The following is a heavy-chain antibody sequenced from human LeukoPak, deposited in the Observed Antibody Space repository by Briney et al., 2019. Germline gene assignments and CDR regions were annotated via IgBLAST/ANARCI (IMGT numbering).Heavy chain of an antibody. CDR3: VRSLGHCTSTSCYHFDY. J-gene: IGHJ4*02. D-gene: IGHD2-2*01. Sequence: GSLRLSCATSGFTFSSYAMSWVRQPPGKGLEWIGEIFQSGSTNYSPSLKSRVTMSVDNSKNQFSLKLSSVTAADTAVYFCVRSLGHCTSTSCYHFDYWGQGTLVTVSS. CDR2: IFQSGST. V-gene: IGHV4-4*01. CDR1: GFTFSSYAM.